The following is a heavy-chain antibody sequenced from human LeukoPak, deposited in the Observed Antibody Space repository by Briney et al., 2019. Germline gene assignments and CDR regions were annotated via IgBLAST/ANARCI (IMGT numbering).Heavy chain of an antibody. Sequence: PGGSLRLSCAASGFTFSSYAMHWVRQAPGKGLEWVAVISYDGSNKYYADSVKGRFTISRDNSKNTLYLQVNSLRAEDTAVYYCARDLYYYGSELPYYFDYWGQGTLVTVSS. D-gene: IGHD3-10*01. J-gene: IGHJ4*02. CDR3: ARDLYYYGSELPYYFDY. CDR1: GFTFSSYA. V-gene: IGHV3-30*04. CDR2: ISYDGSNK.